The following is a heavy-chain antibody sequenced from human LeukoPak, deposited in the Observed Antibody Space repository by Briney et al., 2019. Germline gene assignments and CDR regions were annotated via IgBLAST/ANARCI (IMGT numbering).Heavy chain of an antibody. V-gene: IGHV3-7*03. CDR2: IKQDGSEK. Sequence: GGSLRLSCAASGFTFSTYWMSWDRQAPGKGLEWVANIKQDGSEKYYVDSVKGRFTISRDNAENSLYLQMNSLRAEDTAVYYCARGGSHYPTWGQGTLVTVSS. CDR1: GFTFSTYW. D-gene: IGHD3-10*01. CDR3: ARGGSHYPT. J-gene: IGHJ4*02.